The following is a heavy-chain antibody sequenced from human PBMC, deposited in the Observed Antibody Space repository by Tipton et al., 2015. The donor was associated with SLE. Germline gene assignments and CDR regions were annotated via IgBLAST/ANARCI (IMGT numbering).Heavy chain of an antibody. Sequence: LRLSCTVSGDSISRYYWSWIRRPPGKGLEWIGEINHSGSTNYSPSLKSRVTISVDTSKNQFSLKLTSVTAADTAVYYCARAPGLERSYYYYYYMDVWGKGTTVTVSS. CDR2: INHSGST. CDR3: ARAPGLERSYYYYYYMDV. CDR1: GDSISRYY. D-gene: IGHD1-1*01. V-gene: IGHV4-34*01. J-gene: IGHJ6*03.